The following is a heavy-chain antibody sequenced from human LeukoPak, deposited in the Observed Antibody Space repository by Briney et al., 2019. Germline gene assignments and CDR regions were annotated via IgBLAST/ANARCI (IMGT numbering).Heavy chain of an antibody. J-gene: IGHJ6*03. CDR3: ARVELAPYYYYMDV. CDR2: ISSSGSTI. Sequence: GGSQRLSRAPSGFIISRYEMNWVRQAPGKGLEWVSYISSSGSTIYYADSVKGRLTISRDNAKNSLYLQMNSLRAEDTAVYYCARVELAPYYYYMDVWGKGTTVTVSS. D-gene: IGHD1-7*01. CDR1: GFIISRYE. V-gene: IGHV3-48*03.